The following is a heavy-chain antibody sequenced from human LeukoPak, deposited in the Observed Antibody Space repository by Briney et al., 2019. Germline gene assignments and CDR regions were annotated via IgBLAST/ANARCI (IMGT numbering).Heavy chain of an antibody. CDR2: INHSGST. Sequence: SETLSLTCAVSGGSISSGGYSWSWIRQPPGKGLEWIGEINHSGSTNYNPSLKSRVTISVDTSKNQFSLKLSSVTAADTAVYYCARGGSSSDYWGQGTLVTVSS. V-gene: IGHV4-34*01. CDR3: ARGGSSSDY. D-gene: IGHD6-6*01. J-gene: IGHJ4*02. CDR1: GGSISSGGYS.